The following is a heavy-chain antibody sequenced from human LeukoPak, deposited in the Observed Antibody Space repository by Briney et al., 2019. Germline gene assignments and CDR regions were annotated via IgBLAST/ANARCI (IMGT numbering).Heavy chain of an antibody. V-gene: IGHV3-48*01. CDR3: ARGQYYDSSGYYH. D-gene: IGHD3-22*01. Sequence: PGGSLRLSCAASGFTFSSYSLNWVRQAPGKGLEWVSSISSSSSTIYYADSVKGRFTISRDNAKNSLYLQMNSLRAEDTAVYYCARGQYYDSSGYYHWGQGTLVTVSS. CDR1: GFTFSSYS. J-gene: IGHJ5*02. CDR2: ISSSSSTI.